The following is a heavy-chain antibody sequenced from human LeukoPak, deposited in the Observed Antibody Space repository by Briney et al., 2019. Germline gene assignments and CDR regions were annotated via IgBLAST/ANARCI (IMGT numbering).Heavy chain of an antibody. CDR2: IYSGGST. CDR1: GFSVSSNY. V-gene: IGHV3-66*01. J-gene: IGHJ4*02. Sequence: GGSLRLSCAASGFSVSSNYMSWVRQAPGKGLEWVSVIYSGGSTYYAVSVKGRFTISRDNSKNTLYLQMNSLRAEDTAVYYSARDLPPWGPSGPAGTEGFDYWGQGTLVTVSS. CDR3: ARDLPPWGPSGPAGTEGFDY. D-gene: IGHD6-19*01.